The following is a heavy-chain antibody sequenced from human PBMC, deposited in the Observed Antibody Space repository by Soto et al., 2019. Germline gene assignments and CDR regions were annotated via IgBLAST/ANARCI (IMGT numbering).Heavy chain of an antibody. D-gene: IGHD6-6*01. V-gene: IGHV3-30*18. CDR3: AKGGQGSALVGYYYYGMDV. CDR1: VLTFSSYG. Sequence: PGGTLRLSCAVSVLTFSSYGMHWVRQAPGKGLERVAHISYDGSNEHYVDSVKGRFTISRDNSKNTLYLQMNSLRAEDTAVYYCAKGGQGSALVGYYYYGMDVWGQGTTVTVSS. J-gene: IGHJ6*02. CDR2: ISYDGSNE.